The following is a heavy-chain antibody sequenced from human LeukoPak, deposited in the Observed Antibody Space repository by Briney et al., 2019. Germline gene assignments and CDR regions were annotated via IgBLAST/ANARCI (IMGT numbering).Heavy chain of an antibody. CDR2: IWYDGSNK. CDR3: AAAAYRFQH. D-gene: IGHD6-13*01. CDR1: GFTFSNYG. J-gene: IGHJ1*01. Sequence: GGSLRLSCAASGFTFSNYGMHWVRQAPGKGLEWVAVIWYDGSNKYYADSVKGRFTISRDNSKNTLYLQMNSLRAEDTAVYHCAAAAYRFQHWGQGTLVTVSS. V-gene: IGHV3-33*01.